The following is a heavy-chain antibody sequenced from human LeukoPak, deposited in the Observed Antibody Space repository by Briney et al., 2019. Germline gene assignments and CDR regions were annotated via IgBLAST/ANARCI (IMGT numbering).Heavy chain of an antibody. CDR1: GFTFSSYA. D-gene: IGHD6-19*01. Sequence: GRSLRLYCAASGFTFSSYAMHWVRQAPGKGLEWVAVISYDGSNKYYADSVKGRFTISRDNSKNTLYLQMNSLRAEDTAVYYCARDSGWYYFDYWGQGTLVTVSS. CDR2: ISYDGSNK. J-gene: IGHJ4*02. CDR3: ARDSGWYYFDY. V-gene: IGHV3-30*04.